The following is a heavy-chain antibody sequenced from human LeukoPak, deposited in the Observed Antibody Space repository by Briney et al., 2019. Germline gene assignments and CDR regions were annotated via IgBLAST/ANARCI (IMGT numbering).Heavy chain of an antibody. J-gene: IGHJ3*02. CDR3: ARWYSSGWYAAFDI. CDR1: GFTFSSYS. D-gene: IGHD6-19*01. Sequence: GGSLRLSCAASGFTFSSYSMNWVRQAPGKGLEWVSSISSSSSYIYYADSVKGRFTISRDNAKNSLYLQMNSLRAEDTAAYYCARWYSSGWYAAFDIWGQGTMVTVSS. V-gene: IGHV3-21*01. CDR2: ISSSSSYI.